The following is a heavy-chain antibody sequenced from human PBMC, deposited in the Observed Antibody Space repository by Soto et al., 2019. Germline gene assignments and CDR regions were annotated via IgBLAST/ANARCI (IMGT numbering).Heavy chain of an antibody. J-gene: IGHJ4*02. D-gene: IGHD2-15*01. V-gene: IGHV3-30-3*01. CDR3: ARDPQRNSPVY. CDR1: GFTFSSYS. Sequence: QVQLVESGGGVVQPGRSLRLSCAASGFTFSSYSMHWVRQAPGKGLEWVAVMSYDGITKYYVDSVKGRFTISRDDSKNTLSLQMNSLRAEDTAVYYCARDPQRNSPVYWGQGTLVIVSS. CDR2: MSYDGITK.